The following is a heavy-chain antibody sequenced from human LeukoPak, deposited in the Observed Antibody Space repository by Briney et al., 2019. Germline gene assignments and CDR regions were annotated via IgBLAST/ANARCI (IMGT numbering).Heavy chain of an antibody. CDR1: GYTFTGYY. V-gene: IGHV1-2*06. D-gene: IGHD6-6*01. Sequence: ASVKVSCKDSGYTFTGYYMHWVRQAPGQGLEWMGRINPNSGGTNYAQKFQGRVTMTRDTSISTAYMELSRLRSDDTAVYYCARDRVGSSSSNRLYYWGQGTLVTVSS. CDR2: INPNSGGT. J-gene: IGHJ4*02. CDR3: ARDRVGSSSSNRLYY.